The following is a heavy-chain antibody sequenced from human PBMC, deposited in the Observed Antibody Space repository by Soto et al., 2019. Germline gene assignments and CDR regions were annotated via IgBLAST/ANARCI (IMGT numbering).Heavy chain of an antibody. V-gene: IGHV3-21*01. CDR2: ISSNIAYI. D-gene: IGHD2-2*01. Sequence: LSLSRAASAFTFRSVTMNWVGQAPGKGLEWVSTISSNIAYIYYTGALRGRFTISRDNAKNSLHLQMNSLRAEDTAVYYCTRDASRDTSARGWFDPWGPGTLFTVSS. CDR1: AFTFRSVT. J-gene: IGHJ5*02. CDR3: TRDASRDTSARGWFDP.